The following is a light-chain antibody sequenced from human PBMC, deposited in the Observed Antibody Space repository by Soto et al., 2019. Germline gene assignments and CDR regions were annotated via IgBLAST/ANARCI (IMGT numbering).Light chain of an antibody. V-gene: IGKV3-15*01. CDR1: QNINSN. CDR3: QQYNNWPRAT. CDR2: RAS. J-gene: IGKJ4*01. Sequence: IVMTQSPATLSVSQWERVTLSCRASQNINSNLAWYQHKPGQAPRLLMFRASIRATGFPARFSGSGSGTDFNITISSLQSEDSAVYYCQQYNNWPRATFGGGTKVDI.